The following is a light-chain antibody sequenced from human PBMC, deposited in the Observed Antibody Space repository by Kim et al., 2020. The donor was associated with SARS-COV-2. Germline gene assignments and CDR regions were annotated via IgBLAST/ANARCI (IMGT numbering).Light chain of an antibody. CDR3: TSWGDPPCGWV. Sequence: GQSDNVYCSDRRSNIGSNSVNWYQQVPGTVPKVLIYNKNQGPSGVPDRFSAPKSGTSAVLSLSGLQSADEADYYCTSWGDPPCGWVRGGGTLLTVL. J-gene: IGLJ3*02. V-gene: IGLV1-44*01. CDR1: RSNIGSNS. CDR2: NKN.